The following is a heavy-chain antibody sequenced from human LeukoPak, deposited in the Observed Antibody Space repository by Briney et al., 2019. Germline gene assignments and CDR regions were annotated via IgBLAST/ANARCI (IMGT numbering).Heavy chain of an antibody. CDR3: ATILIAVAGTGDFDY. Sequence: GASVKVSCKASGGTFSSYAISWVRQAPGQGLEWMGGIIPIFGTANYAQKFQGRVTMTEDTSTDTAYMELSSLRSEDTAVYYCATILIAVAGTGDFDYWGQGTLVTVSS. CDR2: IIPIFGTA. J-gene: IGHJ4*02. CDR1: GGTFSSYA. D-gene: IGHD6-19*01. V-gene: IGHV1-69*06.